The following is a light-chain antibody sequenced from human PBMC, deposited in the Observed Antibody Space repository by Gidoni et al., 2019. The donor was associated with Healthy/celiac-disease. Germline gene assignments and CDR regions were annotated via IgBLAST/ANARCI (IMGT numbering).Light chain of an antibody. CDR3: QAWDSSHVV. CDR1: KLGDKY. V-gene: IGLV3-1*01. Sequence: SELTQPPSVSVSPGQTASIPCSGDKLGDKYACWYQQKPGPSPVLVIYQDSKRPSGIPERFSGSNSGNTATLTISGTQAMDEADYYCQAWDSSHVVFGGGTKLTVL. CDR2: QDS. J-gene: IGLJ2*01.